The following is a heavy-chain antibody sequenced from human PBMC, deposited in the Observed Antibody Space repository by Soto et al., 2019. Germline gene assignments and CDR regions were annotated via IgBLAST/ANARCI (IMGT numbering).Heavy chain of an antibody. V-gene: IGHV1-69*05. CDR2: INPIFGST. Sequence: SVKVSCKASGGTFTSYAISWVRQAPGQGLEWMGGINPIFGSTTYAQKFQGRVTMTRDTSTSTAYMELSSLRSEDTAVYYCTKAPSYGAFQISGQAPSVTVS. J-gene: IGHJ3*02. CDR1: GGTFTSYA. CDR3: TKAPSYGAFQI. D-gene: IGHD4-17*01.